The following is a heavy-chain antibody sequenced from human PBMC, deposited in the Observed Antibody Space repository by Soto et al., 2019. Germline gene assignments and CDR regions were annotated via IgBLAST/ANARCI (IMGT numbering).Heavy chain of an antibody. CDR2: ITPNNGYT. V-gene: IGHV1-18*01. J-gene: IGHJ5*02. CDR1: GYSFSTYA. CDR3: ATSYDSGFDP. D-gene: IGHD3-3*01. Sequence: QLQLMQSGGEAKNPGASVKVSCEASGYSFSTYAISWLRQAPGQGLEWMGLITPNNGYTNYAQKFQGRLILTTDIPSSTVYMELTSLRYDDTAMYYCATSYDSGFDPWGQGTLVSVS.